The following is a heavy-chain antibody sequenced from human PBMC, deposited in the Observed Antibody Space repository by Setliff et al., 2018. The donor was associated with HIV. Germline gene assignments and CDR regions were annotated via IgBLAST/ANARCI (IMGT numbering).Heavy chain of an antibody. CDR3: ARDRSSGWSKDWFDT. V-gene: IGHV4-4*07. Sequence: SSETLSLTCTVSGGSISSYYWSWIRQPAGKGLEWIGHIYISGSTNYNPSFNSRVTVSVDTSKNQFSLRLTSVTAADTAMYHCARDRSSGWSKDWFDTWGQGILVTVSS. CDR1: GGSISSYY. D-gene: IGHD6-19*01. J-gene: IGHJ5*02. CDR2: IYISGST.